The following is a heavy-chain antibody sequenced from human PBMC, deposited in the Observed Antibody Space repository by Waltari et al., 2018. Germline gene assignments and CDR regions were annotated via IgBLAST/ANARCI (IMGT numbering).Heavy chain of an antibody. CDR2: IYYSGST. CDR1: GGPISSSSYY. CDR3: ASQQLVLRGPFDY. Sequence: QLQLQESGPGLVKPSETLSLTCTVPGGPISSSSYYWGWIRQPPGKGLEWIGSIYYSGSTYYNPSLKSRVTISVDTSKNQFSLKLSSVTAADTAVYYCASQQLVLRGPFDYWGQGTLVTVSS. J-gene: IGHJ4*02. D-gene: IGHD6-13*01. V-gene: IGHV4-39*01.